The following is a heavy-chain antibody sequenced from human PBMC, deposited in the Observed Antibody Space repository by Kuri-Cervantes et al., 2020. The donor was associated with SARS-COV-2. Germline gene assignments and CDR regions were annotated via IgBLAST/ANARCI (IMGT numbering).Heavy chain of an antibody. J-gene: IGHJ3*02. CDR3: ARRTRYCSSTSCDIGAFDI. D-gene: IGHD2-2*02. V-gene: IGHV5-51*01. CDR1: GYSFTSYW. CDR2: IYPGDSDT. Sequence: GSLRLSCKGSGYSFTSYWIGWVRQMPGKGLEWMGIIYPGDSDTRYSPSFQGQVTNSADKSISTAYLQWSSLKASDTAMYYCARRTRYCSSTSCDIGAFDIWGQGTMVTVSS.